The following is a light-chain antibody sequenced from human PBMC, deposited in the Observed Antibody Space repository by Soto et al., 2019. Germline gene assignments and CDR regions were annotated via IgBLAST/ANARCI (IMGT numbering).Light chain of an antibody. CDR1: LSLVNSDGNSN. CDR2: KVS. V-gene: IGKV2-30*01. Sequence: AMTQSPLSLSVTLGQPASISCTSRLSLVNSDGNSNLNWFHQRPGQSPRRLLYKVSNRDSGVPDRFRGSGSGTNFALKISRVEAEDVGVYHCMQGRHWPSFGQGTRLEI. J-gene: IGKJ2*03. CDR3: MQGRHWPS.